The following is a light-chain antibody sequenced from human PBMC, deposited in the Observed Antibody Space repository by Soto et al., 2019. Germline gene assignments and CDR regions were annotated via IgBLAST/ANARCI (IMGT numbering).Light chain of an antibody. V-gene: IGKV3-11*01. CDR1: HSVSSQ. J-gene: IGKJ2*01. Sequence: EIVLTQSPATLSLARGERATLSCRASHSVSSQLGWYQQKPGQAPRLLIYDASNTATGIPARFSGSGSGTDFTLTISSLEPEDFGVYYCHQRSNWPRTFGQGTKLEIK. CDR2: DAS. CDR3: HQRSNWPRT.